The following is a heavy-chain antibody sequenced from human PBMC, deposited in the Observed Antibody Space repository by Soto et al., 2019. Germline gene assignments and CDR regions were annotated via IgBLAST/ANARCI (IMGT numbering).Heavy chain of an antibody. CDR2: ISAYDGNT. J-gene: IGHJ6*02. CDR1: GYTFTSYG. CDR3: ARGGYYDSSGSRNYYYYGMNV. V-gene: IGHV1-18*04. Sequence: QAQLVQSGAEVKKPGASVKVSCKASGYTFTSYGINWVRQAPGQGLEWVGWISAYDGNTKYAQSVQGRVSMTTDTSTKTAYMELRSLRSDDTAMYYCARGGYYDSSGSRNYYYYGMNVWGQGTTVSVSS. D-gene: IGHD3-22*01.